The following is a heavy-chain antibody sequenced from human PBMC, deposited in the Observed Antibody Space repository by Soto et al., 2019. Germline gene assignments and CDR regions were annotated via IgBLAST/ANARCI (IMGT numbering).Heavy chain of an antibody. D-gene: IGHD2-15*01. CDR3: SSLTAPKTPKGYCSGGSCFFDS. CDR1: GGSISSSSYY. V-gene: IGHV4-39*01. Sequence: PSETLSLTCTVSGGSISSSSYYWGWIRQPPGKGLEWIGSIYYSGSTYYNPSLKSRVTISVDTSKNQFSLKLSSVTAADTAVYYCSSLTAPKTPKGYCSGGSCFFDSWGQGTLVTVSS. J-gene: IGHJ4*02. CDR2: IYYSGST.